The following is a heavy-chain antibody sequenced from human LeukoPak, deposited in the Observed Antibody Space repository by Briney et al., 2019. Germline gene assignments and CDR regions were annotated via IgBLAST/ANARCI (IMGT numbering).Heavy chain of an antibody. J-gene: IGHJ4*02. D-gene: IGHD3-22*01. V-gene: IGHV3-30*03. CDR3: ARSANYFDTSGQDY. Sequence: PGGSLSLSCAASGFNFSNYGMHWVRQAPGKGLEWVAVISYDASKQYYADSVKGRFTISRDKAKSTLYLQMNSLRVEDTAVYYCARSANYFDTSGQDYWGQGTLVSVSS. CDR1: GFNFSNYG. CDR2: ISYDASKQ.